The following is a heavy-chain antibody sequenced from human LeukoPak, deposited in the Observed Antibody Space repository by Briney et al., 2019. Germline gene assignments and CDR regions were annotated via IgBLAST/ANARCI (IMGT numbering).Heavy chain of an antibody. CDR3: AKDGSGQQLDFELDY. CDR2: ISSAGGNI. V-gene: IGHV3-21*04. D-gene: IGHD6-13*01. J-gene: IGHJ4*02. CDR1: GFTFRNYG. Sequence: PGGSLRLSCAASGFTFRNYGLSWVRQAPGKGLEWVSYISSAGGNINYADSVKGRFTISRDNAKNSLYLQMNSLRAEDTALYYCAKDGSGQQLDFELDYWGQGTLVTVSS.